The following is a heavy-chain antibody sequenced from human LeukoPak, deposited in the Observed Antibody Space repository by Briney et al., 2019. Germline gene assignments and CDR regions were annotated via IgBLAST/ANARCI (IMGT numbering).Heavy chain of an antibody. J-gene: IGHJ6*03. CDR3: ARAGGSGSYYNRGGYYMDV. V-gene: IGHV4-39*07. CDR1: GGSLSSSSYY. Sequence: SETLSLTCTVSGGSLSSSSYYWRWNRQPPGKGLEWIGSIYYSGSTYYNPSLKSRVTISVDTSKNQFSLKLSSVTAADTAVYYCARAGGSGSYYNRGGYYMDVWGKGTTVTISS. D-gene: IGHD3-10*01. CDR2: IYYSGST.